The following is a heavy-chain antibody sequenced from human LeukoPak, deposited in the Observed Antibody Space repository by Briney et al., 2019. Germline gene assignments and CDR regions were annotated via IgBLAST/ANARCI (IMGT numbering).Heavy chain of an antibody. J-gene: IGHJ4*02. CDR2: INTNTGNP. D-gene: IGHD1-1*01. CDR1: GGTFSSYA. V-gene: IGHV7-4-1*02. Sequence: ASVKVSCKASGGTFSSYAISWVRQAPGQGLEWMGWINTNTGNPTYAQGFTGRFVFSLDTSVSTAYLQISSLKAEDTAVYYCARVIGWNDVYFDYWDQGTLVTVSS. CDR3: ARVIGWNDVYFDY.